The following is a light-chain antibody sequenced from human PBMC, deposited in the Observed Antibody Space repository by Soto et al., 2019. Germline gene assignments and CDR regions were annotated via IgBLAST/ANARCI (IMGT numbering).Light chain of an antibody. J-gene: IGLJ2*01. CDR2: ASH. V-gene: IGLV1-47*02. Sequence: QPVLTQPPSASGTPGQTVTISCSGSTFNIGKNYVYWYQQLPGTAPKLLIYASHQRPSGVPDRFSGSKSGTSASLAIRGLRSEDEADYYCATWDDSLGGHVVFGGGTQLTVL. CDR1: TFNIGKNY. CDR3: ATWDDSLGGHVV.